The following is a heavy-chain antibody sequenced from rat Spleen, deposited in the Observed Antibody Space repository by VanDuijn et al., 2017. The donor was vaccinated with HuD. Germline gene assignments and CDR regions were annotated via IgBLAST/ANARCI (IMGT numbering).Heavy chain of an antibody. J-gene: IGHJ4*01. CDR2: ISYDGSST. CDR3: ARHDASHYVMDA. Sequence: EVQLVESDGGLVQPGRSLKLSCAASGFTFSDYYMAWVRQAPTKGLEWVATISYDGSSTYYRDSVKGRFTISRDNAKSTLYLQMDSLRSEDTATYYCARHDASHYVMDAWGQGASVTVSS. CDR1: GFTFSDYY. D-gene: IGHD1-12*01. V-gene: IGHV5-29*01.